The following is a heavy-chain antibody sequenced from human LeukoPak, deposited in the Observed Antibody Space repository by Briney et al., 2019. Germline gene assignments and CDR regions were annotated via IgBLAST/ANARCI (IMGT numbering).Heavy chain of an antibody. CDR2: FDREDGET. J-gene: IGHJ5*02. D-gene: IGHD3-22*01. CDR3: ATPGAGDYYDNSGPVA. Sequence: ASLKVSCKVSGYTLSELSMHWVRRAPGKGLEWMGGFDREDGETIYAQKFQGRVTMTEDTSIDTAYMELSSLRSEDTAVYYCATPGAGDYYDNSGPVAWGQGTLVTVSS. CDR1: GYTLSELS. V-gene: IGHV1-24*01.